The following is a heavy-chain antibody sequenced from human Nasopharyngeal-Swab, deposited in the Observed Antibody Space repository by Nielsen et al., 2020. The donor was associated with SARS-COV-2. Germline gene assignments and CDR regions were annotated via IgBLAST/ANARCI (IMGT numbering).Heavy chain of an antibody. D-gene: IGHD6-13*01. CDR1: GFTFSSYW. CDR3: ARVAAAGTLYYYYYMDV. Sequence: GEALKISCAASGFTFSSYWMHWVRQAPGKGLVWVARINSDGSSTSYADSVKCRFTISRDNAKNTLYLQMNSLRAEDTAVYYCARVAAAGTLYYYYYMDVWGKGTTVTVSS. V-gene: IGHV3-74*01. J-gene: IGHJ6*03. CDR2: INSDGSST.